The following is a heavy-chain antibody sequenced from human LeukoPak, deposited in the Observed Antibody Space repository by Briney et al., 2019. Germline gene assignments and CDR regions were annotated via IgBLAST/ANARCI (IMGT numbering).Heavy chain of an antibody. CDR2: FDPEDGET. CDR1: GYTLTELS. V-gene: IGHV1-24*01. CDR3: ARDIGSGYYNFDY. Sequence: ASVKVSCKVSGYTLTELSMHWVRQAPGKGLEWMGGFDPEDGETIYAQKIQGRVTMTRDTSTSTVYMELSSLTSEDTAVYYCARDIGSGYYNFDYWGQGTLVTVSS. D-gene: IGHD5-12*01. J-gene: IGHJ4*02.